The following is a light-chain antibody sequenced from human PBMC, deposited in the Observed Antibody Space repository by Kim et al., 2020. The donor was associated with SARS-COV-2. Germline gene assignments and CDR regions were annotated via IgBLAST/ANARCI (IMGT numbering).Light chain of an antibody. Sequence: SSELTQDTAVSVALGKTVRITCQGDSLRSYYATWYQQKPGQAPILVIYGKNNRPSGIPDRFSGSSSGNKASLTITGTQAGDEADYYCNSRDSNDNVVFGGGTKLTVL. CDR2: GKN. V-gene: IGLV3-19*01. J-gene: IGLJ2*01. CDR3: NSRDSNDNVV. CDR1: SLRSYY.